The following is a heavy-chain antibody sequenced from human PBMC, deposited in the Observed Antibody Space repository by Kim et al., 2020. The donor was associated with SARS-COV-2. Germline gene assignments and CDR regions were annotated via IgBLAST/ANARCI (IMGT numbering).Heavy chain of an antibody. Sequence: SETLSLTCGVHGGSFSGRYWNWLRQPPGKGLEWIGEINLGGTSNFNPSLKSRLSMSVVTSNNQCSLRLTSVTAADTAVYYCANCADSDNSGHCAFHIWGQGTMVTVSS. V-gene: IGHV4-34*01. CDR2: INLGGTS. D-gene: IGHD3-22*01. CDR3: ANCADSDNSGHCAFHI. CDR1: GGSFSGRY. J-gene: IGHJ3*02.